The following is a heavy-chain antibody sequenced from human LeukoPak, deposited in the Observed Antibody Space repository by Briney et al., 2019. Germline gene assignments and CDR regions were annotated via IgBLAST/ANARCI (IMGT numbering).Heavy chain of an antibody. D-gene: IGHD5-18*01. CDR3: ARDLGYSYGRILDY. V-gene: IGHV4-38-2*02. CDR1: GYSISSGYY. CDR2: IYHSGST. J-gene: IGHJ4*02. Sequence: ASETLSLTCAVSGYSISSGYYWGWIRQPPGKGLERIGSIYHSGSTYYNPSLKSRVTISVDTSKNQFSLKLSSVTAADTAVYYCARDLGYSYGRILDYWGQGTLVTVSS.